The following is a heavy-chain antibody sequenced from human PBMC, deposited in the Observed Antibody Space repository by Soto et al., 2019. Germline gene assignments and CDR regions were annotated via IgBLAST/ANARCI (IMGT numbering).Heavy chain of an antibody. J-gene: IGHJ4*02. CDR3: ARDRVYYYDTSGQSPFDY. D-gene: IGHD3-22*01. CDR1: GGTFTSYT. Sequence: ASAKVSCKASGGTFTSYTISWVRQAPGQGLEWMGRIIAYNGNTNYAQKLQGRVTMTTDKSTSTAYMELRSLRSDDTAVYYCARDRVYYYDTSGQSPFDYWGQGTLVTVSS. CDR2: IIAYNGNT. V-gene: IGHV1-18*01.